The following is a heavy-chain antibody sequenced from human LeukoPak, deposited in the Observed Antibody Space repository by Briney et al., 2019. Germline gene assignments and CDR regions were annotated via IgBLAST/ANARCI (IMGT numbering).Heavy chain of an antibody. Sequence: PSETLSFPCTVLGAPLSSSYWAWFGKPAGKGLGWIGRIYTSGSTNYNPSLKSRVTMSVDTSMDQFSLKLSSVTAADTAVYYCARGDDSGYYYFDNWGQGTLVTVSS. D-gene: IGHD3-22*01. J-gene: IGHJ4*02. CDR3: ARGDDSGYYYFDN. CDR2: IYTSGST. CDR1: GAPLSSSY. V-gene: IGHV4-4*07.